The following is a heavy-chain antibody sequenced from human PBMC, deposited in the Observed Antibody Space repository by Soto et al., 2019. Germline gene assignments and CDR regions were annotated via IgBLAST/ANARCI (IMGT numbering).Heavy chain of an antibody. Sequence: ASVKVSCKASGYTFTSYGISWVRQAPGQGLEWMGWISAYNGNTNYAQKLQGRVTMTTDTSTSTAYMELRSLRSDDTAVYYRARGLVYYYDSSGYYQRPFDAFDIWGQGTMVTVSS. J-gene: IGHJ3*02. D-gene: IGHD3-22*01. V-gene: IGHV1-18*01. CDR3: ARGLVYYYDSSGYYQRPFDAFDI. CDR1: GYTFTSYG. CDR2: ISAYNGNT.